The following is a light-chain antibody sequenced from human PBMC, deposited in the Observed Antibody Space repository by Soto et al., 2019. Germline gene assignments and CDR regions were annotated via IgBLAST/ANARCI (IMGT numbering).Light chain of an antibody. Sequence: DIQMTQSPSTLSASVGDRVTITCRASQSMDKWLAWYQQKTGKAPKLLIYKASILQSGVPSRFSGTGSGTEFTLTIRSLQPDDVGSYFCQQYRRFSWTFGQGTKVEIK. CDR1: QSMDKW. CDR2: KAS. CDR3: QQYRRFSWT. J-gene: IGKJ1*01. V-gene: IGKV1-5*03.